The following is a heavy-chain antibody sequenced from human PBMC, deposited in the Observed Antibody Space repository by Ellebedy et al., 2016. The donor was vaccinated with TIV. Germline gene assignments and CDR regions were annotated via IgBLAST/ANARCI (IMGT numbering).Heavy chain of an antibody. CDR3: ARDVGGYDLAYFDY. CDR1: GYTFTNYY. D-gene: IGHD5-12*01. Sequence: AASVKVSCKASGYTFTNYYMHWVRQAPGQGLEWMGVMNPSGDTTTYAQKFQGRVTMTRDTSISTAYMELSRLRSDDTAVYYCARDVGGYDLAYFDYWGQGTLVTVSS. CDR2: MNPSGDTT. V-gene: IGHV1-46*01. J-gene: IGHJ4*02.